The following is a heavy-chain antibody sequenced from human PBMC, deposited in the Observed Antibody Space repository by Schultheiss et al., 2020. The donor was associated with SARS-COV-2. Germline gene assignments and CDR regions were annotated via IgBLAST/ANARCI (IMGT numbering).Heavy chain of an antibody. CDR2: IHYTGST. D-gene: IGHD6-13*01. CDR1: GGSIRSFY. Sequence: SETLSLSCSVSGGSIRSFYWSWIRQPLGKGLEWIGYIHYTGSTSYNPSLTSRVTISVDTSKNQFSLNLRSVTAADTAVYYCARWGGSSWPFDHWGQGTLVTVSS. J-gene: IGHJ4*02. CDR3: ARWGGSSWPFDH. V-gene: IGHV4-59*13.